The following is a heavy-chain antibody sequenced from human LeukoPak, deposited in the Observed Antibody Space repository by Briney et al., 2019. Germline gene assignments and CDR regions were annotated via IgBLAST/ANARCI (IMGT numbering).Heavy chain of an antibody. Sequence: SETLSLTCTVSGGSVSSGNYYWSWIRQPPGKGLEWIGEINHSGSTNYNPSLKSRVTISVDTSKNQFSLKLSSVTAADTAVYYCATETTYYYDSSGPTHWFDPWGQGTLVTVSS. D-gene: IGHD3-22*01. J-gene: IGHJ5*02. CDR3: ATETTYYYDSSGPTHWFDP. CDR2: INHSGST. V-gene: IGHV4-39*07. CDR1: GGSVSSGNYY.